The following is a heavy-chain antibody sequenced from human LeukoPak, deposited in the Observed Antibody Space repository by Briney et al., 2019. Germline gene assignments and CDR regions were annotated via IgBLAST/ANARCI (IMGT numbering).Heavy chain of an antibody. CDR2: ISSSSSYI. Sequence: PGGSLRLSCAASGFTFSSYSMNWVRQAPGKGLEWVSSISSSSSYIYYADSVKGRFTISRDNAKNSLYLQMNSLRAEDTAVYYCARAARPYCSSTSCYSRPFDYWGQGTLVTVSS. D-gene: IGHD2-2*01. V-gene: IGHV3-21*01. CDR3: ARAARPYCSSTSCYSRPFDY. J-gene: IGHJ4*02. CDR1: GFTFSSYS.